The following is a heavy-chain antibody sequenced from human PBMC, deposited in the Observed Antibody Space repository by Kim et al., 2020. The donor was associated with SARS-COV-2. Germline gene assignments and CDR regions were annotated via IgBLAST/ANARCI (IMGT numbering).Heavy chain of an antibody. CDR3: ARDLKYQPPGCLDI. Sequence: AQKFQGRVTITADKSTSTAYMELSSLRSEDTAVYYCARDLKYQPPGCLDIWGQGTMVTVSS. J-gene: IGHJ3*02. V-gene: IGHV1-69*04. D-gene: IGHD2-2*01.